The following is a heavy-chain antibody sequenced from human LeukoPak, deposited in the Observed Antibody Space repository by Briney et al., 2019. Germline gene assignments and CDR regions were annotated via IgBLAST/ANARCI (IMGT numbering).Heavy chain of an antibody. CDR1: GGSISSYY. V-gene: IGHV4-4*07. Sequence: SETLSLTCTVSGGSISSYYWSWMRQSAGKGLEWIGRVYTSGSTNYNPSLKSRVTMSVDTSKNQFSLKLSSVTAADTAVYYCARDWYYYDSSGYYWFDPWGQGTLVTVSS. D-gene: IGHD3-22*01. CDR3: ARDWYYYDSSGYYWFDP. CDR2: VYTSGST. J-gene: IGHJ5*02.